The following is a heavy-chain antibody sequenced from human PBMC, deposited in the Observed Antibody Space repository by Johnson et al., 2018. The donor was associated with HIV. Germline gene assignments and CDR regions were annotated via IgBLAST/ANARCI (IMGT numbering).Heavy chain of an antibody. J-gene: IGHJ3*02. CDR2: ISYDGRNK. Sequence: QVHLVESGGGLVQPGGSLRLSCAASGFTFSSYAMHWVRQAPGKGLEWVAVISYDGRNKYYADAVKVRFTISRDNSKNTLYRQMNRLRAEDTAVCYCASEYSYGSHDAFDIWGQGTMVTVSS. D-gene: IGHD5-18*01. CDR3: ASEYSYGSHDAFDI. V-gene: IGHV3-30*04. CDR1: GFTFSSYA.